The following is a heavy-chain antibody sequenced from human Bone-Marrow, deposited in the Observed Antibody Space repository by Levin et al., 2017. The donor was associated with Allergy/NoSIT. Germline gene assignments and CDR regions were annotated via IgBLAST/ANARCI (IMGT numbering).Heavy chain of an antibody. CDR1: GYTFSDFG. D-gene: IGHD6-13*01. J-gene: IGHJ6*02. Sequence: ASVKVSCKASGYTFSDFGISWVRQAPGEGLEWMGWISGYNGNTNYAQKFQGRVTMTTDTSTSTVYMELRSLTSDDTAVFYCAREPPAAGPITNNYFYGMDVWGRGTTVTVSS. CDR3: AREPPAAGPITNNYFYGMDV. CDR2: ISGYNGNT. V-gene: IGHV1-18*01.